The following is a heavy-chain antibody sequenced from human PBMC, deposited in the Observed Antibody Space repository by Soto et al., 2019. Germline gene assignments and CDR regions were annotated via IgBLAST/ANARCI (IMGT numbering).Heavy chain of an antibody. CDR3: ARVQGIAVAGTGYWFDP. Sequence: ASVKVSCKASGYTFTSYGISWVRQAPGQGLEWMGWISAYNGNTNYAQELQGRVTMTTDTSTSTAYMELRSLRSDDTAVYYCARVQGIAVAGTGYWFDPWGQATLVNVYS. CDR1: GYTFTSYG. CDR2: ISAYNGNT. D-gene: IGHD6-19*01. V-gene: IGHV1-18*04. J-gene: IGHJ5*02.